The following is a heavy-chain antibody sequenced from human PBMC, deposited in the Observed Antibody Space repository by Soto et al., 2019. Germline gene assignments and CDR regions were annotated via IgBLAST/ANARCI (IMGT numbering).Heavy chain of an antibody. CDR3: ARGKATHPGEYYYGMDV. D-gene: IGHD3-16*01. CDR1: GFTFSSYA. CDR2: ISYDGSNK. J-gene: IGHJ6*02. V-gene: IGHV3-30-3*01. Sequence: GGSLRLSCAASGFTFSSYAMHWVRQAPGKGLEWVAVISYDGSNKYYADSVKGRFTISRDNSKNTLYLQMNSLRAEDTAVYYCARGKATHPGEYYYGMDVWGQGTTVTV.